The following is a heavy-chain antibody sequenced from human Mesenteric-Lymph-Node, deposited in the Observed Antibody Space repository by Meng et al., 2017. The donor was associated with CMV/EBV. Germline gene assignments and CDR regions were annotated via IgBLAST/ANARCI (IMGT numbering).Heavy chain of an antibody. CDR2: INHSGGS. D-gene: IGHD3-10*01. J-gene: IGHJ4*02. CDR1: GGSFSGYF. Sequence: SETLSLTCAVYGGSFSGYFWSWIRQPPGKGLEWIGDINHSGGSNYNPSLKSRVTISVDTSRNQFSLKVSSVTAADTAMYYCASHYYGSGSYYRYFDYWGQGTLVTVSS. V-gene: IGHV4-34*01. CDR3: ASHYYGSGSYYRYFDY.